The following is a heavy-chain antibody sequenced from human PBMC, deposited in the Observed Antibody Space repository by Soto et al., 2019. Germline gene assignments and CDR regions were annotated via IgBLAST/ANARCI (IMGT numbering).Heavy chain of an antibody. CDR3: VRDQPHNWFGP. Sequence: EEQLVESGGGLVQPGGSLRLSCAASGFTFSSYWMHWVRQAPGKGLVWVSRIETDGSSTVYADSVKGRFTISRDNAKNTLFLQMHSLRGEDTAVYFCVRDQPHNWFGPWGQGTLVTVSS. V-gene: IGHV3-74*01. J-gene: IGHJ5*02. CDR2: IETDGSST. CDR1: GFTFSSYW.